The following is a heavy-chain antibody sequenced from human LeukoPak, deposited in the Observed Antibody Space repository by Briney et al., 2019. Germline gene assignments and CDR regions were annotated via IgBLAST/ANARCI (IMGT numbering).Heavy chain of an antibody. CDR2: IGTAGDT. CDR3: ARDRVLRYFDWPRIYYYYGMDV. Sequence: GGSLRLSCAASGFTFSSYDMHWVRQAPGKGLEWVSAIGTAGDTYYPGSVKGRFTISRENAKNSLYLQMNSLRAEDTAVYYCARDRVLRYFDWPRIYYYYGMDVWGQGTTVTVSS. CDR1: GFTFSSYD. V-gene: IGHV3-13*01. D-gene: IGHD3-9*01. J-gene: IGHJ6*02.